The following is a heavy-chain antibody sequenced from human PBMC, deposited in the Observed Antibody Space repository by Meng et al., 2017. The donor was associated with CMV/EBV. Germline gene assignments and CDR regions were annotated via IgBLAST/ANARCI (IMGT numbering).Heavy chain of an antibody. CDR1: GGNFNSHG. Sequence: SVKVSCKASGGNFNSHGITWVRQAPGQGLEWMGGIIPIFRTALCAQKFRGRVTITTDESTSTVYMELSSLTSEDTAVYYCARGDQGNTAKLPWETHFYCNVDVWGQGTTVTVSS. D-gene: IGHD5-18*01. CDR3: ARGDQGNTAKLPWETHFYCNVDV. CDR2: IIPIFRTA. V-gene: IGHV1-69*05. J-gene: IGHJ6*02.